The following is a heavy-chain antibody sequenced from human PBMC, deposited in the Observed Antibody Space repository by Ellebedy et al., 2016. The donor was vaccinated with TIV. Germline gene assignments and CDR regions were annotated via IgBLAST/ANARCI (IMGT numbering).Heavy chain of an antibody. D-gene: IGHD6-19*01. V-gene: IGHV1-18*04. CDR3: ARDSRSVPGTLDS. CDR1: NYTFTNYG. J-gene: IGHJ4*02. CDR2: ISGYNGDT. Sequence: ASVKVSCKASNYTFTNYGISWVRQAPGQGLEWMAWISGYNGDTDYAQKSQGRVTVTTDTSTTTAYMELRSLRSDDTAVYYCARDSRSVPGTLDSWGQGTLVTVSS.